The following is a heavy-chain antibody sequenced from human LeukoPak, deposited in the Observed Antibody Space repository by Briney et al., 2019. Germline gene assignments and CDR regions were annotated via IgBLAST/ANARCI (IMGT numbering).Heavy chain of an antibody. CDR1: GFTFSSYA. V-gene: IGHV3-23*01. Sequence: GGSLRLSCAASGFTFSSYAMSWVGQAPGQGLEWVSAIIGSGGSTYSTDSVKGRFTITRENSKNTLNLQINSLRAEDTAVYYCAKDSRTTVVPGGAFDIWSQGTMITVYS. CDR2: IIGSGGST. CDR3: AKDSRTTVVPGGAFDI. D-gene: IGHD4-23*01. J-gene: IGHJ3*02.